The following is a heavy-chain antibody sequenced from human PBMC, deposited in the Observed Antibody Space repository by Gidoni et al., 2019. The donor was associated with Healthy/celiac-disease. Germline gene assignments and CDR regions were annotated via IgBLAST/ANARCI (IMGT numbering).Heavy chain of an antibody. CDR2: ISGSGGST. CDR1: GFPLSSYA. D-gene: IGHD3-10*01. Sequence: EVQLLESGGGLVQPGGSLRRSCAAPGFPLSSYAMSWVRQAPGKGLEWVSAISGSGGSTYYADSVKGRFTISRDNSKNTLYLQMNSLRAEDTAVYYCAKDLDYYGSGSFDYWGQGTLVTVSS. V-gene: IGHV3-23*01. J-gene: IGHJ4*02. CDR3: AKDLDYYGSGSFDY.